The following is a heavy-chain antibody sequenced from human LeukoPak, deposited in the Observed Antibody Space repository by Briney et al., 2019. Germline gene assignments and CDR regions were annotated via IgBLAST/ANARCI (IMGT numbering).Heavy chain of an antibody. V-gene: IGHV3-33*01. CDR3: AGAGGLGNNIIDY. D-gene: IGHD3-16*01. CDR1: GFSFSGDA. J-gene: IGHJ4*02. Sequence: AGSLRLSCAASGFSFSGDAIHWDRQAPGKGLEWVALIWADGSQTKYAGSGKGRFSVSRDNYKNTVFVQMSGMTVEATDVYDCAGAGGLGNNIIDYWGQGTLVTVSS. CDR2: IWADGSQT.